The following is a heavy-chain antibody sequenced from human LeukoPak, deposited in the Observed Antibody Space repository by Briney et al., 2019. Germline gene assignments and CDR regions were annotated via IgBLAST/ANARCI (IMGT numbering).Heavy chain of an antibody. CDR2: IYYSGST. V-gene: IGHV4-39*01. CDR1: GGSISSSSYY. CDR3: ARRGAAAGTVDY. D-gene: IGHD6-13*01. Sequence: PSETLSLTCTVSGGSISSSSYYWGWIRQPPGKGLEWIGSIYYSGSTYYNPSLKSRVTISVDTSKNQFSLKLSSVTAADTAVYYGARRGAAAGTVDYWGQEPLAPVPS. J-gene: IGHJ4*02.